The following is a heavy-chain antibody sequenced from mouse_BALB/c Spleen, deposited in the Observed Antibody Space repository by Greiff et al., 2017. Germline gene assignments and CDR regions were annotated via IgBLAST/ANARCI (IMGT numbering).Heavy chain of an antibody. Sequence: EVQLQQSGAELVKPGASVKLSCTASGFNIKDTYMHWVKQRPEQGLEWIGRIDPANGNTKYDPKFQGKATITADTSSNTAYLQLSSLTSEDTAVYYCAFYYGNFSFAYWGQGTLVTVSA. V-gene: IGHV14-3*02. J-gene: IGHJ3*01. D-gene: IGHD2-1*01. CDR3: AFYYGNFSFAY. CDR2: IDPANGNT. CDR1: GFNIKDTY.